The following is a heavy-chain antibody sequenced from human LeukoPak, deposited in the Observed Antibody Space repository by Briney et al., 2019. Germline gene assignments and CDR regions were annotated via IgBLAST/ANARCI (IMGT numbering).Heavy chain of an antibody. CDR1: GFTFSSYS. CDR2: ISSSSYI. V-gene: IGHV3-21*01. CDR3: ARDQRITGTTAGGPYYYYYMDV. J-gene: IGHJ6*03. Sequence: GGSLRLSCAASGFTFSSYSMNWVRQAPGKGLEWVSSISSSSYIYYADSVKGRFTISRDNAKNSLYLQMNSLRAEDTAVYYCARDQRITGTTAGGPYYYYYMDVWGKGTTVTVSS. D-gene: IGHD1-20*01.